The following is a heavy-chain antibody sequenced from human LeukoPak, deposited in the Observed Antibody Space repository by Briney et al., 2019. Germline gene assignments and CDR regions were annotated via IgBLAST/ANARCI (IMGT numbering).Heavy chain of an antibody. CDR3: AVMDYYYYMDV. CDR2: IYTSGST. Sequence: SETLSLTCTVSGGSISSYYWSWIRQPAGKGLEWIGRIYTSGSTNYNPSLKSRVTISVDKSKNQFSLKLSSVTAADTAVYYCAVMDYYYYMDVWGKGTMVTVSS. D-gene: IGHD2-21*01. CDR1: GGSISSYY. V-gene: IGHV4-4*07. J-gene: IGHJ6*03.